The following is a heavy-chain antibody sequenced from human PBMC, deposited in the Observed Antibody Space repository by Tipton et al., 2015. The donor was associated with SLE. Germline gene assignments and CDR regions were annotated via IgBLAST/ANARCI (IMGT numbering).Heavy chain of an antibody. D-gene: IGHD6-25*01. J-gene: IGHJ5*02. CDR3: ARAAT. CDR2: IKQDGSEK. CDR1: GFTFSSYW. Sequence: QLVQSGGGLVQPGGSLRLSCGASGFTFSSYWMNWVRQAPGKGLEWVANIKQDGSEKYYVDSVKGRFTISRDNAKNSLYLQMNSLRAEDTAVYYCARAATWGQGTLVTVSS. V-gene: IGHV3-7*01.